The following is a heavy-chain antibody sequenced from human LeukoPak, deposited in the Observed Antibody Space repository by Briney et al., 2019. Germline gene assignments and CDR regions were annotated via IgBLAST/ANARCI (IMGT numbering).Heavy chain of an antibody. D-gene: IGHD2-2*01. J-gene: IGHJ3*02. V-gene: IGHV1-69*13. CDR1: GGTFSSYA. Sequence: SVKVSCKASGGTFSSYAISWVRQAPGQGLEWMGGIIPIFGTANFAHKLQGRVTNTADESSRTASMEPSGLRSEDTAVYYCARDRDVVVPAAIRDYDAFDIWGQGTMVTVSS. CDR2: IIPIFGTA. CDR3: ARDRDVVVPAAIRDYDAFDI.